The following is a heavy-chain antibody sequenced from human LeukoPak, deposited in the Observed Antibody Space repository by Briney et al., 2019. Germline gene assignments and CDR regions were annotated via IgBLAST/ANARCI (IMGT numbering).Heavy chain of an antibody. CDR1: GGSIGTYY. D-gene: IGHD3-16*02. CDR3: ARHTGGGIEDMDV. J-gene: IGHJ6*03. V-gene: IGHV4-59*08. Sequence: SETLSLTCIVSGGSIGTYYWSWVRQSPGKGLEWIGYIYVTGNRYNPYLQSRVTISVDTSRNQFFLKMSSVTAADAAVYYCARHTGGGIEDMDVWGKGTKVTVSS. CDR2: IYVTGN.